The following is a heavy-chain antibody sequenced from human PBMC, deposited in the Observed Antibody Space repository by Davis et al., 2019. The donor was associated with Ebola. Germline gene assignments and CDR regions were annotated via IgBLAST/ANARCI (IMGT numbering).Heavy chain of an antibody. D-gene: IGHD4-17*01. V-gene: IGHV1-46*01. CDR3: ARKLNSRTTVTSEDYYYGMDV. J-gene: IGHJ6*04. CDR2: INPSGGST. CDR1: GFTFTGYY. Sequence: ASVKVSCKASGFTFTGYYMHWVRQAPGQGLEWMGIINPSGGSTSYAQKFQGRVTMTRDTSTSTVYMELSSLRSEDTAVYYCARKLNSRTTVTSEDYYYGMDVWGKGTTVTVSS.